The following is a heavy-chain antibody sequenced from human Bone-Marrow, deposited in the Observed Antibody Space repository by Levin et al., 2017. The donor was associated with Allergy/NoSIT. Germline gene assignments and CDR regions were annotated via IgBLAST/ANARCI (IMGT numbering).Heavy chain of an antibody. V-gene: IGHV3-53*01. CDR2: IYSGGGT. CDR3: ARKSDQLLDAMGDA. Sequence: GGSLRLSCAASGFTVSNNYMSWVRQAPGKGLEWVSFIYSGGGTYYADSVKGRFTISRDNSKNTLYLQMNSLRAEDTAVYYCARKSDQLLDAMGDAWGQGTTVIVSS. J-gene: IGHJ6*02. D-gene: IGHD2-2*01. CDR1: GFTVSNNY.